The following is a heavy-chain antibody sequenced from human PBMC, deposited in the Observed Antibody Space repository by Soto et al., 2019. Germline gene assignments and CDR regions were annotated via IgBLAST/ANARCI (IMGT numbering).Heavy chain of an antibody. CDR3: AKDRPLRITIFGVVIPPRYFDY. CDR2: ISGSGGST. J-gene: IGHJ4*02. CDR1: GFTFSSYA. Sequence: GGSLRLSCAASGFTFSSYAMSWVRQAPGKGLEWVSAISGSGGSTYYADSVKGRFTISRDNSKSTLYLQMNSLRAEDTTVYYWAKDRPLRITIFGVVIPPRYFDYWGQGTWVTVSS. V-gene: IGHV3-23*01. D-gene: IGHD3-3*01.